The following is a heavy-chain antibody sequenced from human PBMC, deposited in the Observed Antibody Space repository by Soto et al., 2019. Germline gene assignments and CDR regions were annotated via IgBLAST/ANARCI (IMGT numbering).Heavy chain of an antibody. CDR1: GFSFSDYS. V-gene: IGHV3-21*01. CDR3: ARDGAFCSGTGCRDYYHYMDF. Sequence: EVQLVESGGGLVKPGGSLRLSCAASGFSFSDYSMNWVRQAPGKGLEWVSSISGSTSYTHYADSLQGRFTVSRDNAEKSLYLQWNSLRAEDTAVYYCARDGAFCSGTGCRDYYHYMDFWGKGTTVTVSS. D-gene: IGHD2-2*01. J-gene: IGHJ6*03. CDR2: ISGSTSYT.